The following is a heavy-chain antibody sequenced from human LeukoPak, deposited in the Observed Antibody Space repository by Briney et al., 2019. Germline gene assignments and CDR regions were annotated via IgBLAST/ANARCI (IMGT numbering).Heavy chain of an antibody. CDR2: MNPNSGNT. V-gene: IGHV1-8*01. Sequence: ASVKVSCKTSGYTFTHYDIKWVRQTAGQGLEWMGWMNPNSGNTGYAQKLQGRVTMTRNTSIMTAYMELTSLTFEDTAVYYCARRDCDGGGCFEFLSLAFDSWGQGSLVTVSS. J-gene: IGHJ4*02. CDR3: ARRDCDGGGCFEFLSLAFDS. D-gene: IGHD2-15*01. CDR1: GYTFTHYD.